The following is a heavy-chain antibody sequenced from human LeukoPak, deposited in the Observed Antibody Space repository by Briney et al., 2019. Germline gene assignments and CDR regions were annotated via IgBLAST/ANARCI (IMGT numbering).Heavy chain of an antibody. CDR3: ARQLIDDSSGYYFDY. V-gene: IGHV5-51*01. J-gene: IGHJ4*02. Sequence: GGSLEISFKGSGSRFTSYWIGWVRQMPGKGLEGMGIIYPGDSDTRYSPSFQGQVTISADKPISTAYLQWSSLKASDTAMYYCARQLIDDSSGYYFDYWGQGTLVTVSS. CDR2: IYPGDSDT. D-gene: IGHD3-22*01. CDR1: GSRFTSYW.